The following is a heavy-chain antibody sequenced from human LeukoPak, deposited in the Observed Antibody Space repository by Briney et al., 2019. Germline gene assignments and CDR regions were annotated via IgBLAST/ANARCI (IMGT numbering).Heavy chain of an antibody. Sequence: SETLSLTCTVSGGSISSGDYYWRWIRQPPGKGLEWIGYIYYSGSTYYNPSLKSRVNISVDTSKNQFSLKLSSVTAADTAVYYCARGWGVGYCSSTSCYIVWDYWGQGTLVTVS. CDR1: GGSISSGDYY. CDR2: IYYSGST. J-gene: IGHJ4*02. V-gene: IGHV4-30-4*08. D-gene: IGHD2-2*02. CDR3: ARGWGVGYCSSTSCYIVWDY.